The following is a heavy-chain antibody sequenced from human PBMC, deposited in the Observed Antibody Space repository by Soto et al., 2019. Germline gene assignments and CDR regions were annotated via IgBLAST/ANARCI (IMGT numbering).Heavy chain of an antibody. V-gene: IGHV4-31*03. J-gene: IGHJ4*02. CDR1: GGSISSGGYY. CDR3: ARLQMATTGPYFDY. CDR2: IYNSGNS. D-gene: IGHD1-1*01. Sequence: SETLSLTCTVSGGSISSGGYYWTWIRQHPVRGLEWIGYIYNSGNSFYHPSLKSRLTISLDTSKNQFSLNLRSVTAADTAVYYCARLQMATTGPYFDYWGLGTLVTVS.